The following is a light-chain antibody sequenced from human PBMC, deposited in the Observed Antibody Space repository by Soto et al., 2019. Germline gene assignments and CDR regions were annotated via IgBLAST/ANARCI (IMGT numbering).Light chain of an antibody. CDR3: QQYNSYPWT. V-gene: IGKV1-5*03. J-gene: IGKJ1*01. CDR1: QSISSW. CDR2: KAS. Sequence: DIHITHSASTLSSSVLDIFSITCRASQSISSWLAWYQQKPGKAPKLLIYKASSLETGVPSRFSGSGSGTEFTLTISSLQPDDFATYYCQQYNSYPWTFGQGTKVDI.